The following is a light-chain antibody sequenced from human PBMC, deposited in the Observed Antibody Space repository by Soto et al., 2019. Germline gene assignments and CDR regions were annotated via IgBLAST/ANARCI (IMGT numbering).Light chain of an antibody. V-gene: IGKV2-30*02. CDR2: KVS. Sequence: DVVMTQSPLSLPVTLGQPASISCRSNQSLVHSDGIAYFSWFQQRPGRSPRRLIYKVSNRDSGVPARFSGSGSGTDFALKISRVEAEDVGVYYCMQGTHWPLTLGQGTRLETK. CDR1: QSLVHSDGIAY. CDR3: MQGTHWPLT. J-gene: IGKJ5*01.